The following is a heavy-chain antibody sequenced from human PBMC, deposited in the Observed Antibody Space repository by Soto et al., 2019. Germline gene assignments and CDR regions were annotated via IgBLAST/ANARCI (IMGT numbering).Heavy chain of an antibody. V-gene: IGHV4-39*01. CDR2: IYYSGST. D-gene: IGHD3-10*01. CDR3: ASPWAYGSGNSYDY. J-gene: IGHJ4*02. Sequence: PSETLSLTCTVSGGSMFGGGHYWAWIRQSPGKGLAWIGSIYYSGSTYYNPSLKSRVTISVDTSKNQFSLKLSSVTAADTAVYYCASPWAYGSGNSYDYWGQGTLVTVSS. CDR1: GGSMFGGGHY.